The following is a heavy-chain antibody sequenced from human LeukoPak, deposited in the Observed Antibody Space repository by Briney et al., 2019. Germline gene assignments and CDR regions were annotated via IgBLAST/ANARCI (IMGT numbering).Heavy chain of an antibody. CDR1: GYSISSGYY. V-gene: IGHV4-38-2*01. CDR3: VRQDYLDSSGCHYYLDY. Sequence: SETLSLTCAVSGYSISSGYYWGWIRRPPRKGLEWIGSIYQSGSTFYNPSLKSRVTISVDTSKNQFSLKLTSVTAADTAVYYCVRQDYLDSSGCHYYLDYWDQGTLVTVSS. J-gene: IGHJ4*02. D-gene: IGHD3-22*01. CDR2: IYQSGST.